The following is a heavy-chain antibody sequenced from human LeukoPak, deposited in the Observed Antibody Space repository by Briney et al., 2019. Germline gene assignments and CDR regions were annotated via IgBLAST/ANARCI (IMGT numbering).Heavy chain of an antibody. CDR3: ARHKGFWSGFDY. Sequence: PSETLSLTRTVSGGSISSYYWSWIRQPPGKGLEWIGYIYYSGSTNYNPSLKSRVTISVDTSKNQFSLKLSSVTAADTAVYYCARHKGFWSGFDYWGQGTLVTVSS. J-gene: IGHJ4*02. CDR2: IYYSGST. CDR1: GGSISSYY. D-gene: IGHD3-3*01. V-gene: IGHV4-59*01.